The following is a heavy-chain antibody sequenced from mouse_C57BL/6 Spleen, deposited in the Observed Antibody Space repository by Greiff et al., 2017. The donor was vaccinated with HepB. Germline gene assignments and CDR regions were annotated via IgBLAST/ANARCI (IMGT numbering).Heavy chain of an antibody. J-gene: IGHJ2*01. D-gene: IGHD1-1*01. CDR2: IDPSDSYT. Sequence: QVQLQQPGAELVMPGASVKLSCKASGYTFTSYWMHWVKQRPGQGLEWIGEIDPSDSYTNYNQKFKGKSTLTVDKSSSTAYMQLSSLTSEDSAVYYCARGGNYGSCLDDWGQGTTLTVAS. CDR3: ARGGNYGSCLDD. V-gene: IGHV1-69*01. CDR1: GYTFTSYW.